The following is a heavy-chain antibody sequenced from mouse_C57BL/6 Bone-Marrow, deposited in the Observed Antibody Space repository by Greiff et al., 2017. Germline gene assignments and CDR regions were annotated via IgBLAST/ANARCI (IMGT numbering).Heavy chain of an antibody. Sequence: VQLQQPGAELVKPGASVKLSCKASGYTFTSYWMHWVKQSHGKSLEWIGLVYPYNGGTSYNQKFKGKATLTVDTSSSTAYMELNSLTSEDSAVYYCARLPYDYYAMDYWGQGTSVTVSS. CDR2: VYPYNGGT. CDR1: GYTFTSYW. V-gene: IGHV1-36*01. J-gene: IGHJ4*01. D-gene: IGHD6-5*01. CDR3: ARLPYDYYAMDY.